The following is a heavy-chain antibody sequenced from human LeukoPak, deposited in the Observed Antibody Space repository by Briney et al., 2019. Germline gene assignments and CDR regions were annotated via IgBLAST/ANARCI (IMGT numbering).Heavy chain of an antibody. J-gene: IGHJ4*02. CDR2: IYNSGST. Sequence: KPSETLSLTCTVSGGSISSGSYSWTWIRQPAGKGLEWIGRIYNSGSTNCNPSLKSRVTISIDTSKNQFSLKLTSVTAADTAVYYCARKSASSQAGFDYWGQGTLVTVSS. V-gene: IGHV4-61*02. CDR3: ARKSASSQAGFDY. CDR1: GGSISSGSYS. D-gene: IGHD2-2*01.